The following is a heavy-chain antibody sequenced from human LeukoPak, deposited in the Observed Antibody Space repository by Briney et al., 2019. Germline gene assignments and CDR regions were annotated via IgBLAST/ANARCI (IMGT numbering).Heavy chain of an antibody. CDR1: GFTSSNAW. Sequence: PGGSLRLSCTASGFTSSNAWMNWVRQAPGKGLEWVGRIKRKTDGGTTDYAAPVKGRFTISRDDSKNTLYLQMNSLKTEDTAVYFCTTNDAFDIWGQGTMVTVSS. CDR3: TTNDAFDI. J-gene: IGHJ3*02. CDR2: IKRKTDGGTT. V-gene: IGHV3-15*01.